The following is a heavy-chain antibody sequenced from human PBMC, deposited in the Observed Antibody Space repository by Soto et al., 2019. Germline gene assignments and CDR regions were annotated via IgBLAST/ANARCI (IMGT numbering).Heavy chain of an antibody. J-gene: IGHJ4*02. D-gene: IGHD4-4*01. V-gene: IGHV4-30-4*01. CDR2: IYYSGST. CDR3: ASARLQRYFDY. CDR1: GGSISSGCYY. Sequence: SGTLSLTCTVSGGSISSGCYYWSLIRQPPGKGLGWIGYIYYSGSTYYNPSLKSRVTISVDTSKNQCSLKLSSVTAADTAVYYCASARLQRYFDYWGQGTLVTVSS.